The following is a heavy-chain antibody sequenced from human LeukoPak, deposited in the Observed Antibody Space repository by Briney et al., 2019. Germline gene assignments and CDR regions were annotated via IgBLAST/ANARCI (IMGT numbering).Heavy chain of an antibody. D-gene: IGHD4-17*01. V-gene: IGHV3-30*18. Sequence: GGSLRLSCAASGFSFISYGMHWVRQAPGEGLEWVGVISDDGRRKDYADSVKGRFTISRDNSKDTLYLKMNSLRAEDTAVYYCAKRPSDYGDYVSYFDYWGQGTLVTVSS. J-gene: IGHJ4*02. CDR1: GFSFISYG. CDR2: ISDDGRRK. CDR3: AKRPSDYGDYVSYFDY.